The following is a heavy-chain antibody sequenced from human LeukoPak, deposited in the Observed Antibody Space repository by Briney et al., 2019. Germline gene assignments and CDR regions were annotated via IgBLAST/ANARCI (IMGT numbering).Heavy chain of an antibody. CDR1: GGSISSYY. CDR3: ARVGVRDSYGLDY. V-gene: IGHV4-59*12. J-gene: IGHJ4*02. CDR2: IYYSGST. Sequence: PSETLSLTCTVSGGSISSYYWSWIRQPPGKGLEWIGYIYYSGSTNYNPSLKSRVTISVDRSKDQFSLKLSSVTAADTAVYYCARVGVRDSYGLDYWGQGTLVTVSS. D-gene: IGHD5-18*01.